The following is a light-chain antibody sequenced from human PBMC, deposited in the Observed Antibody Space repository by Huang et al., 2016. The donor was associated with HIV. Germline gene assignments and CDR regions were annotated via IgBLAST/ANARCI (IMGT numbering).Light chain of an antibody. CDR3: QQYNSYPYT. V-gene: IGKV1-5*03. CDR2: KSS. CDR1: QSISSW. Sequence: DIQMTQSPSTLSASVGDRVSITCRASQSISSWLAWYQQKVGKAPNLLIDKSSSLEREVPSRFSGSGYGTEFTLTISSLQPDDCASYYCQQYNSYPYTFGQETKLEIK. J-gene: IGKJ2*01.